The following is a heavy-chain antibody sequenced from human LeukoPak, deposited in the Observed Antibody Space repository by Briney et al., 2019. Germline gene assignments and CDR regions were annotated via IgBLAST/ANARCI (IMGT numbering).Heavy chain of an antibody. J-gene: IGHJ4*02. V-gene: IGHV3-23*01. CDR2: ISGSGGST. CDR1: GFTFSSYA. Sequence: PAGTLRLSCAASGFTFSSYAMSWVRQAPGKGLEWVSAISGSGGSTYYADSVKGRFTISRDNSKNTLYLQMNSLRAEDTAVYYCAKDRIQLWFCYFDYWGQGTVVTVSS. D-gene: IGHD5-18*01. CDR3: AKDRIQLWFCYFDY.